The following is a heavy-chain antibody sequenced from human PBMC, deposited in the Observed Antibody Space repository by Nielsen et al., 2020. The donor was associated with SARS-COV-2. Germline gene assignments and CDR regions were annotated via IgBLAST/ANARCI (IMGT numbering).Heavy chain of an antibody. CDR2: ISWDGYIT. D-gene: IGHD6-6*01. J-gene: IGHJ4*02. Sequence: GESLKISCAASGFTFDDYTMHWVRQAPGKGLEWVSLISWDGYITYYADSVKGRFTISRDNSKNSLYLQMNSLRTDDTALYYCAKGLDSSSSGSDYWGQGTLVTVSS. CDR1: GFTFDDYT. CDR3: AKGLDSSSSGSDY. V-gene: IGHV3-43*01.